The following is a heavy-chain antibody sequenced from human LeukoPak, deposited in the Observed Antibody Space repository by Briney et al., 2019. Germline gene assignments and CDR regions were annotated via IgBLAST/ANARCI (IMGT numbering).Heavy chain of an antibody. CDR1: GYTFTSYG. Sequence: ASVKVSCKASGYTFTSYGISWVRQAPGQGLEWMGWISAYNGNTNYAQKFQGRVTMTRDTSISTAYMELSRLRSDDTAVYYCAMGYGSGSYPGFDYWGQGTLVTVSS. V-gene: IGHV1-18*01. CDR2: ISAYNGNT. CDR3: AMGYGSGSYPGFDY. D-gene: IGHD3-10*01. J-gene: IGHJ4*02.